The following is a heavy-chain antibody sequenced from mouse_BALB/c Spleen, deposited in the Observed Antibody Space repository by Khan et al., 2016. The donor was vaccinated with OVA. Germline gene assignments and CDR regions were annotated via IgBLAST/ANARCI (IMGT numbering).Heavy chain of an antibody. CDR2: IRLKSDDYVT. CDR1: GFTFSNYW. CDR3: WILL. V-gene: IGHV6-6*02. J-gene: IGHJ2*01. Sequence: EVKLEESGGGLVQPGGSMKLSCVASGFTFSNYWMNWVRQSPEKGLEWVAEIRLKSDDYVTHYAESVKGRFTISRDDSKSSVYLPITNLSAEATVIYYCWILLWGQGTTLTVSS.